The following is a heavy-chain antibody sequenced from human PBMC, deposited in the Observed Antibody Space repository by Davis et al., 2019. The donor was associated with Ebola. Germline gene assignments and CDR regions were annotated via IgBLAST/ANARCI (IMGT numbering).Heavy chain of an antibody. CDR2: IRSKTNGGTT. CDR1: GFNFGSFA. CDR3: TRDPTY. Sequence: GGSLRLSCTASGFNFGSFAMSWFRQAPGKGLEWVGFIRSKTNGGTTEYAPSVKGRFIISRDDAKSIVYLQMNSLKTDDTAVYYCTRDPTYWGQGSLVIVSS. V-gene: IGHV3-49*03. J-gene: IGHJ4*02.